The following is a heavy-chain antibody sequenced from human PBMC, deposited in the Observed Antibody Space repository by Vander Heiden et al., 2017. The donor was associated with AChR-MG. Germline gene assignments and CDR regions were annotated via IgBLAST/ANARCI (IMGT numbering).Heavy chain of an antibody. D-gene: IGHD4-17*01. V-gene: IGHV4-39*01. Sequence: QLQLQESGPGLEQPAETLSLTSTVSGGSISISSYYWGWNRQPTGKALEWIGSIYFSGSTNYNPTLKSRVTISVATSKNHFSLKLSSVTAADTAVYYCARQEDYCGNHPGWFDPWGQVTLVTVSS. CDR3: ARQEDYCGNHPGWFDP. J-gene: IGHJ5*02. CDR2: IYFSGST. CDR1: GGSISISSYY.